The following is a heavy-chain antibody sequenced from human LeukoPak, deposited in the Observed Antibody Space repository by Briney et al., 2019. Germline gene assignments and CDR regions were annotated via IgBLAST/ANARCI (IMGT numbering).Heavy chain of an antibody. CDR2: IYNGGIT. CDR1: GFIVSSNY. CDR3: ARDLGYSSDC. D-gene: IGHD6-13*01. Sequence: GGSLRLSCAASGFIVSSNYISWVRQAPGKGLEWVSVIYNGGITYADSVKGRFTISRDSSKNTVYLQMNSLRGEDTAVYYCARDLGYSSDCWGQGTLVTVSS. J-gene: IGHJ4*02. V-gene: IGHV3-66*01.